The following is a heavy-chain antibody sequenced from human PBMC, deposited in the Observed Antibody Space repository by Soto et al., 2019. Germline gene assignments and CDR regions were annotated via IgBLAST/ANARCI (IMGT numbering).Heavy chain of an antibody. Sequence: PGGSLRLSCAASGFTFSSYEMNWVRQAPGKGLEWVSYISSSGSTIYYADSVKGRFTISRDNAKNSLYLQMNSLRAEDTAVYYCARGESGYSYGWYYYYGMDVWGQGTTVTVSS. CDR3: ARGESGYSYGWYYYYGMDV. CDR2: ISSSGSTI. V-gene: IGHV3-48*03. D-gene: IGHD5-18*01. J-gene: IGHJ6*02. CDR1: GFTFSSYE.